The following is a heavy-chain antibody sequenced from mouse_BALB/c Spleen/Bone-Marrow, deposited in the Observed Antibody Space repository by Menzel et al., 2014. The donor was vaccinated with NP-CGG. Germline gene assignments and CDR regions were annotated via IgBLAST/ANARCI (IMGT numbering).Heavy chain of an antibody. Sequence: DLVKPGASVKLSCKASGYTFTSYWINWIKQRPGQGLEWIGRIAPGSGDTYYNEIFKGKATLTVDTSSSTAYIQLSSLSSEDSAVYFCARREGRRAGYFFDCGGRGTTLTVSA. CDR1: GYTFTSYW. CDR2: IAPGSGDT. J-gene: IGHJ2*01. V-gene: IGHV1S41*01. D-gene: IGHD2-14*01. CDR3: ARREGRRAGYFFDC.